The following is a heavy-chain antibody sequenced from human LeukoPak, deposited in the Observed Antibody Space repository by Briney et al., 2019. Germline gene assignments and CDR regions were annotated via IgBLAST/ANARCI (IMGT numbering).Heavy chain of an antibody. J-gene: IGHJ6*03. CDR1: GGSISSYY. CDR3: ATDPSYFDYMDV. Sequence: SETLSLTCTVSGGSISSYYWSWIRQPAGKGLEWIGRIYTSGSTNYNPSLKSRVTMSVDTSKNQFSLKLSSVTAADTAVYYCATDPSYFDYMDVWGKGTTVTVSS. V-gene: IGHV4-4*07. CDR2: IYTSGST.